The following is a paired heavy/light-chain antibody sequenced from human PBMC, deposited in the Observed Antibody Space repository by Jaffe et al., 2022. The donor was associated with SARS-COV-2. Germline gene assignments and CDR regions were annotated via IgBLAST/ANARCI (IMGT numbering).Heavy chain of an antibody. CDR3: AKGHLRSRRDGYNSVPFDY. V-gene: IGHV3-9*01. CDR1: GFTFDDYA. D-gene: IGHD5-12*01. CDR2: ISWNSGSI. J-gene: IGHJ4*02. Sequence: EVQLVESGGGLVQPGRSLRLSCAASGFTFDDYAMHWVRQAPGKGLEWVSGISWNSGSIGYADSVKGRFTISRDNAKNSLYLQMNSLRAEDTALYYCAKGHLRSRRDGYNSVPFDYWGQGTLVTVSS.
Light chain of an antibody. V-gene: IGKV3-15*01. CDR3: QQYNNWPALT. CDR2: GAS. J-gene: IGKJ4*01. CDR1: QSVSSN. Sequence: EIVMTQSPATLSVSPGERATLSCRASQSVSSNLAWYQQKPGQAPRLLIYGASTRATGIPARFSGSGSGTEFTLTISSLQSEDFAVYYCQQYNNWPALTFGGGTKVEIK.